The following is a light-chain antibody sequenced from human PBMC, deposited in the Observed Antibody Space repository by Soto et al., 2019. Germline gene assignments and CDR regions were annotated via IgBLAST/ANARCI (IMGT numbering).Light chain of an antibody. V-gene: IGKV3-15*01. J-gene: IGKJ2*01. CDR3: QQYNNWPYT. CDR2: NAS. CDR1: QSVSSN. Sequence: EIVMTQSPATLSVSPGERATLSCRASQSVSSNLAWYQQKPGQAPRLLIYNASTRATGIPARFSGSGSGTEFTLTISSLQSEDFAISYCQQYNNWPYTFGQGTTLEIK.